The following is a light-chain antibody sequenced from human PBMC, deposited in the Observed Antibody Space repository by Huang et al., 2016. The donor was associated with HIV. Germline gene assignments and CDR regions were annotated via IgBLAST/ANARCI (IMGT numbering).Light chain of an antibody. CDR1: QNIGTY. J-gene: IGKJ1*01. Sequence: QMTQSPSTLSASVGDRVTITCRASQNIGTYLAWYQHQPGKAPKLQIYTASYLRSGVPSRFSGGGSGTDFTLTITSLQPDDSATYYCQEYSTYSAFGQGTKVEVK. CDR3: QEYSTYSA. V-gene: IGKV1-5*03. CDR2: TAS.